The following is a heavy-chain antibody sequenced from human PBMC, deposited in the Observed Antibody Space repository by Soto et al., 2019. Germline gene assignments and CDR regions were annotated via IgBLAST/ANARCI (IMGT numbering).Heavy chain of an antibody. CDR1: GFTFSDYY. V-gene: IGHV3-72*01. D-gene: IGHD1-7*01. Sequence: PGGSLRLSCAGSGFTFSDYYIDWVRQAPGKGLEWVGRSRDKGNSYSTDYGASVRGRFTVSRDGSKNSLYLQMNSLETGETALYYCVRSLPGTTSFDYWGRGTLVTVSS. CDR3: VRSLPGTTSFDY. CDR2: SRDKGNSYST. J-gene: IGHJ4*02.